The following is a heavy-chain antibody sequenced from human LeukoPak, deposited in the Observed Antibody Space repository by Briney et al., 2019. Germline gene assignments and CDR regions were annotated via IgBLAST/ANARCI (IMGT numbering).Heavy chain of an antibody. J-gene: IGHJ1*01. Sequence: PGRSLRLSCAASGFTFSSYGMHWVRQAPGKGLEWVAVISYDGSNKYYADSVKGRFTISRDNSKNTLYLQVNSLRAEDTAVYYCASLVGGGQGTLVTVSS. CDR3: ASLVG. V-gene: IGHV3-30*03. CDR2: ISYDGSNK. CDR1: GFTFSSYG.